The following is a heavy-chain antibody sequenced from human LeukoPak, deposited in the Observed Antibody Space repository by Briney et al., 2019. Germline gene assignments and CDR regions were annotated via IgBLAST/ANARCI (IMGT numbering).Heavy chain of an antibody. CDR1: GFTFSSYR. D-gene: IGHD3-10*01. CDR2: ISSSSSTI. V-gene: IGHV3-48*04. Sequence: PGGSLRLSCAASGFTFSSYRMNWVRQAPGKGLEWVSYISSSSSTIYYADSVKGRFTISRDNAKNSLYLQMNSLRAEDTAVYYCASPPGSFITMVRGVDAFDIWGQGTMVTVSS. J-gene: IGHJ3*02. CDR3: ASPPGSFITMVRGVDAFDI.